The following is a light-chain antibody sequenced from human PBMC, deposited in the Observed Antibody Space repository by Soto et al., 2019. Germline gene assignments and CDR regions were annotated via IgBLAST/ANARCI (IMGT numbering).Light chain of an antibody. J-gene: IGKJ3*01. CDR1: QIILDRPNNRSY. Sequence: IVMTQSPDSLAASLGERATINCRSSQIILDRPNNRSYLAWYQQKSGQPPKLLISWTSTRESGVPDRFSGSGSGTDFTLSISSLQAEDAAVYYCQQFYSSPYPFGPGTNVYVK. CDR3: QQFYSSPYP. CDR2: WTS. V-gene: IGKV4-1*01.